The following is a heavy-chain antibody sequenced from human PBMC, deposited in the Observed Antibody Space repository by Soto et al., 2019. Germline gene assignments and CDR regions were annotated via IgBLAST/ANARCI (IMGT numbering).Heavy chain of an antibody. Sequence: QLQLQESGPGLLRPSETLSLTCNVSGGAISSSSYFWAWVRQPPGQTLEWIGHILYSGTTHYNESLKSRVPISVDTSKNQFSLRLNSVTPADTAVYYCARGGGYYGVLFDYWGQGTLVPVSS. CDR1: GGAISSSSYF. D-gene: IGHD4-17*01. CDR3: ARGGGYYGVLFDY. J-gene: IGHJ4*02. V-gene: IGHV4-39*01. CDR2: ILYSGTT.